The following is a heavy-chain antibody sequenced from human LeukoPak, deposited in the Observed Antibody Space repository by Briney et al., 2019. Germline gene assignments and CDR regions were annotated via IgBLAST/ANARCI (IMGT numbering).Heavy chain of an antibody. V-gene: IGHV5-51*01. CDR1: GYTITSNW. D-gene: IGHD4-23*01. Sequence: GESLKISCRGSGYTITSNWIGWVRQMPGKGLEWMGIINPRGSETVYSPSFQGQVTMSVDKSISTAYLQWSSLEASDTAMYYCARRDYGGHAAYFDYWGQGTLVTVSS. CDR3: ARRDYGGHAAYFDY. CDR2: INPRGSET. J-gene: IGHJ4*02.